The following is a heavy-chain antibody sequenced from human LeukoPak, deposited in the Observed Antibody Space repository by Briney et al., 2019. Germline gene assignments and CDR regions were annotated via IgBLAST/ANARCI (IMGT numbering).Heavy chain of an antibody. CDR2: IHYSGST. CDR1: GGSISSYY. Sequence: SETLSLTCTVSGGSISSYYWSWIRQPPGKGLEWIGYIHYSGSTNYNPSLKSRVTISVDTSKNQFSLKLSSVTAADTAVYFCARTQEAGYSSGWYDSYYYYYMDVWGKGTTVTISS. J-gene: IGHJ6*03. CDR3: ARTQEAGYSSGWYDSYYYYYMDV. D-gene: IGHD6-19*01. V-gene: IGHV4-59*01.